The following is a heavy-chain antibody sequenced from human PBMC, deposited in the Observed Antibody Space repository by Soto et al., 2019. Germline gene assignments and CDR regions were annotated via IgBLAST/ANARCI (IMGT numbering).Heavy chain of an antibody. CDR3: ARHRGTISLTDY. V-gene: IGHV4-39*01. J-gene: IGHJ4*02. CDR1: GDSIRNRNYY. Sequence: SETLSLTCTVSGDSIRNRNYYWGWIRQPPGKGLEWIVSRYDDESTFYNPSLKRRVTVSIDTSKKQFSLKMTSVTAADTAVYYCARHRGTISLTDYWGQGTLVTVSS. CDR2: RYDDEST. D-gene: IGHD3-9*01.